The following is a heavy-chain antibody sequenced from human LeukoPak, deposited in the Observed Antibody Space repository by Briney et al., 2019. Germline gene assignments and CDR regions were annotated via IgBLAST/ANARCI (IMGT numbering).Heavy chain of an antibody. CDR1: GFTFSIYS. CDR3: ARVSAVLLWFGELEHNWFDP. Sequence: PGGSLRLSCAASGFTFSIYSFNWVRQAQGKGMKWVSYISSTSTTIHYADSVKGRFTISRDNAKNSLYLQMNSLRAEDTAVYYCARVSAVLLWFGELEHNWFDPWGQGTLVTVSS. D-gene: IGHD3-10*01. CDR2: ISSTSTTI. J-gene: IGHJ5*02. V-gene: IGHV3-48*01.